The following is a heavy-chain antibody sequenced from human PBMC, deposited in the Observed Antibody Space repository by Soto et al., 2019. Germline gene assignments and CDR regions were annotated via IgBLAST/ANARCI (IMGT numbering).Heavy chain of an antibody. CDR1: GGSISSGGYY. Sequence: PSETLSLTCTVSGGSISSGGYYWSWIRQHPGKGLEWIGYIYYSGSTNYNPSLKSRVTISVDTSKNQFSLKLSSVTAADTAVYYCARQRGANPYYYGSEPPEEGMDAFDIWGQGTMVTVSS. D-gene: IGHD3-10*01. CDR3: ARQRGANPYYYGSEPPEEGMDAFDI. J-gene: IGHJ3*02. V-gene: IGHV4-61*08. CDR2: IYYSGST.